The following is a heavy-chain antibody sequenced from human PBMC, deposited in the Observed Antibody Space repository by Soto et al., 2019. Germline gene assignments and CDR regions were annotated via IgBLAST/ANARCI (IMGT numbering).Heavy chain of an antibody. CDR3: ARARGVVTSGSAYYFDY. V-gene: IGHV1-18*01. Sequence: QVQLVQSGPEVKKPGASVKVSCKATGYTFRSYGVTWVRQAPGQGLEWMGWISGYNGNTEYAQKLQGRVTMTTDTSTSTVYMELRSLGSADTAVYYCARARGVVTSGSAYYFDYWGQGTLVTVSS. D-gene: IGHD2-2*01. CDR1: GYTFRSYG. CDR2: ISGYNGNT. J-gene: IGHJ4*02.